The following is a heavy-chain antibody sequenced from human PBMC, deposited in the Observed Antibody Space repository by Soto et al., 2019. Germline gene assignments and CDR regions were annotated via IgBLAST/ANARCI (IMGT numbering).Heavy chain of an antibody. V-gene: IGHV4-39*01. CDR1: GGSISSSNYY. CDR2: MYYNGNT. J-gene: IGHJ4*02. CDR3: ARLGIATPGSRYFDY. Sequence: PSETLSLTCTVSGGSISSSNYYWGWIRQPPGKGLAWIGSMYYNGNTYYNPSLKSRVTISGDTSKNQFSLKLTSVTAADTAVYYCARLGIATPGSRYFDYWGQGTLVT. D-gene: IGHD6-13*01.